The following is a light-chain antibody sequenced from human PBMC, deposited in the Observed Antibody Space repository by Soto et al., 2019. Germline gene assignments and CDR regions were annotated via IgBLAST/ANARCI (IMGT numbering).Light chain of an antibody. Sequence: QPASVSGSPGQSITISCTGTSSDVGGYNYVSWYQQHPGKAPKLMIYEVSNRPSGVSNRFSGSKSGNTASLTISGLQAEDEADYYCSSYTSSSIDYVFGTGTKLTVL. V-gene: IGLV2-14*01. CDR3: SSYTSSSIDYV. CDR1: SSDVGGYNY. CDR2: EVS. J-gene: IGLJ1*01.